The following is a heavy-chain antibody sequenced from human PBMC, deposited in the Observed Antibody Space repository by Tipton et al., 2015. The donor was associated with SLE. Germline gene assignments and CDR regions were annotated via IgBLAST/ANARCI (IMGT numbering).Heavy chain of an antibody. J-gene: IGHJ5*02. Sequence: TLSLTCTVSGDSIGNVNYYWNWLRQRPGKGLEWIGYVYYSGNTLYNPSLRSRVTMSLDTSKNQFSLKLRSLTAADSAMYYCARSTDQNWFDPWGQGTLVTVSS. D-gene: IGHD2-2*01. CDR2: VYYSGNT. CDR1: GDSIGNVNYY. CDR3: ARSTDQNWFDP. V-gene: IGHV4-30-4*08.